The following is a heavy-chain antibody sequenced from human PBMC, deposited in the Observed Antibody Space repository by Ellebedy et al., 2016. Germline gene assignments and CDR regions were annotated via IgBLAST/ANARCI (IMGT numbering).Heavy chain of an antibody. V-gene: IGHV3-7*01. Sequence: GESLKISXAASGFTFSYYWMTWVRQAPGEGLEWVANIKQDGSEKYYVDSVKGRFTISRDNAQNSLYLQMNSLRVEDTAVYYCSRIGVDATWFDPWGQGTLVTVSS. CDR1: GFTFSYYW. CDR2: IKQDGSEK. CDR3: SRIGVDATWFDP. J-gene: IGHJ5*02. D-gene: IGHD2-15*01.